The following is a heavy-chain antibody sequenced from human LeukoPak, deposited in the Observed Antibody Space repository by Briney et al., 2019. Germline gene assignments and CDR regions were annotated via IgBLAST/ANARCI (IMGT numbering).Heavy chain of an antibody. CDR3: ARALNPLTGTYYFDY. J-gene: IGHJ4*02. CDR1: GASINSHY. Sequence: PSETLSLTCSVSGASINSHYWTWIRQPAGKGLEWIGSIYISGSTNYSPSLKSRVTMSVDTSKNQFSLNLISVTAADKAVYYCARALNPLTGTYYFDYWGQGTLVTVSS. V-gene: IGHV4-4*07. D-gene: IGHD4/OR15-4a*01. CDR2: IYISGST.